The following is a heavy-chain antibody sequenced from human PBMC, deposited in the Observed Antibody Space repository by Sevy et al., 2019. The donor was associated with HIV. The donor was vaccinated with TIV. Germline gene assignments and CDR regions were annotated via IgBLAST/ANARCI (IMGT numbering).Heavy chain of an antibody. CDR2: ISYDGSNK. CDR3: ARTGGGGGLVRDYFDY. D-gene: IGHD6-19*01. Sequence: GGSLRLSCAASGFTFSSYAMHWVRQAPGKGLEWVAVISYDGSNKYYADSVKGRFTISRDNSKNTLYLQMNSLRAEDTVVFYWARTGGGGGLVRDYFDYWGQGTLVTVSS. CDR1: GFTFSSYA. V-gene: IGHV3-30-3*01. J-gene: IGHJ4*02.